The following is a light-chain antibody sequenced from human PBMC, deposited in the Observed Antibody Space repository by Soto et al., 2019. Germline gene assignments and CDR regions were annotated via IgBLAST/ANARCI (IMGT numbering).Light chain of an antibody. CDR1: QSVGSY. V-gene: IGKV3-20*01. CDR3: QQYDTSPTT. J-gene: IGKJ5*01. CDR2: GAS. Sequence: IVLTQSPGTLSLSPGERATVSCRASQSVGSYLAWYQQKPGQAPRLLIFGASSRVIGVPGRFSGSGSGTXXXXXIXRLEPEDFAVYYCQQYDTSPTTFGQGARLDIK.